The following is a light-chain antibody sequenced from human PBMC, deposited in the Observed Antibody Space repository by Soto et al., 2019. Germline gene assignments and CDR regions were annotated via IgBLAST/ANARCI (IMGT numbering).Light chain of an antibody. Sequence: QSALTQPASVSGSPGQPITISCTGTSSDVGNYNYVSWYQQHPGKAPKLMIYEVSNRPSGVSNRFSGSKSGNTASLTISGLQAEDEADYYCSSYTSSSTLVVFGGGTKLTVL. J-gene: IGLJ2*01. CDR3: SSYTSSSTLVV. CDR1: SSDVGNYNY. CDR2: EVS. V-gene: IGLV2-14*01.